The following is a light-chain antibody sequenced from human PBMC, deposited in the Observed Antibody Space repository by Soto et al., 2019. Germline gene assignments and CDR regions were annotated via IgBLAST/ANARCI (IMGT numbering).Light chain of an antibody. V-gene: IGKV3-15*01. CDR2: GAS. J-gene: IGKJ1*01. Sequence: EIVLTQSPGTLSVAPGERVTFSCRASQGVSRKLAWYQHKPGQAPRLLISGASTGATGIPARFSGSGSGTEFTLTISSRQSADFAVYYCQQYNNWPQTFGQGTKVDI. CDR3: QQYNNWPQT. CDR1: QGVSRK.